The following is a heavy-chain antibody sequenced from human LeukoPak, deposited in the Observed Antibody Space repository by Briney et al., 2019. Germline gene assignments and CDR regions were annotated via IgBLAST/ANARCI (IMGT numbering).Heavy chain of an antibody. V-gene: IGHV3-23*01. CDR3: AKGGEYYYDSSGYLN. CDR1: GFTFSSYA. Sequence: PGGSLRPSCAASGFTFSSYAMSWVRQAPGKGLEWVSGISGSGGSTYYADSVKGRFTISRDNSKNTLCLQMNSLRAEDTAVYYCAKGGEYYYDSSGYLNWGQGTLVTVSS. D-gene: IGHD3-22*01. CDR2: ISGSGGST. J-gene: IGHJ4*02.